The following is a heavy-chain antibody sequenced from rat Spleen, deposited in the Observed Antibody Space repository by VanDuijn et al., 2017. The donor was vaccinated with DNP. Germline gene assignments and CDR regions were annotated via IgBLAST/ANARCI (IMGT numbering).Heavy chain of an antibody. J-gene: IGHJ2*01. CDR2: MWSDGDT. D-gene: IGHD2-2*01. CDR3: AGGIPDFDY. CDR1: GFSLNIYH. V-gene: IGHV2-32*01. Sequence: QVQLRESGPGLVQPSQTLSLTCTASGFSLNIYHAHWVRQPPGKGLEWMGVMWSDGDTSSNSALKSRLSISRDTSKSQVFLKMNSLQIEDTATYYCAGGIPDFDYWGQGVMVTVSS.